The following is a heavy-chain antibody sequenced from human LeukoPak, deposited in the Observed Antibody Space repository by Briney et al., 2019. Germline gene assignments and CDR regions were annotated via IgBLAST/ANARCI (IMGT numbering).Heavy chain of an antibody. CDR1: GCTFTDYY. V-gene: IGHV1-2*02. CDR3: ARAGVWDYSDSSGYHNAAFDI. J-gene: IGHJ3*02. D-gene: IGHD3-22*01. CDR2: INPSSGGT. Sequence: ASVKVSCKASGCTFTDYYMHWVRQAPGQGLEWMGWINPSSGGTNYAQKFQGRVTVTRDTSISTAYMDLSRLRSDETAVYYCARAGVWDYSDSSGYHNAAFDIWGQGTMVTVSS.